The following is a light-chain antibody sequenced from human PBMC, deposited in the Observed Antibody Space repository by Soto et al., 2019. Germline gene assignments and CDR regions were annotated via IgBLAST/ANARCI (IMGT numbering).Light chain of an antibody. CDR1: QGISNF. J-gene: IGKJ5*01. Sequence: DIEITQSPSSLSASIGDSVTITCRASQGISNFLAWYQQKRWKVPKLLISAASTLQSVVPCRLSGSGSGADLTLTIASLEPEDVATYYWEKYSSAITFGQGKRLEIK. V-gene: IGKV1-27*01. CDR3: EKYSSAIT. CDR2: AAS.